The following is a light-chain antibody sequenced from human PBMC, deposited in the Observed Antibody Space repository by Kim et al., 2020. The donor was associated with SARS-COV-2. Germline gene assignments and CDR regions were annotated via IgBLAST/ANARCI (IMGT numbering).Light chain of an antibody. J-gene: IGLJ1*01. V-gene: IGLV3-1*01. CDR3: QAWDSSTAGV. CDR2: QDS. Sequence: SYELTQPPSVSVSPGQTASITCSGDQLGDKYACWYQQKPGQSPVLVIYQDSKRPSGIPERFSGSNSGNTATLTISGTQAMDEADYYCQAWDSSTAGVFGTGTKVTVL. CDR1: QLGDKY.